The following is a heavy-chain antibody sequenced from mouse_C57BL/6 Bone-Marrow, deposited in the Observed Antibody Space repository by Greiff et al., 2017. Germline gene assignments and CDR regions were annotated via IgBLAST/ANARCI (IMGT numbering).Heavy chain of an antibody. CDR1: GYAFSSYW. CDR3: ARDYYGSGAAWFAY. J-gene: IGHJ3*01. V-gene: IGHV1-80*01. D-gene: IGHD1-1*01. CDR2: IYPGDGDT. Sequence: QVQLQQSGAELVKPGASVKISCKASGYAFSSYWMNWVKQRPGKGLEWIGQIYPGDGDTNYNGKFKGKATLTADKSSSTAYMQLSSLASEDSAVYFGARDYYGSGAAWFAYWGQGTLVTVSA.